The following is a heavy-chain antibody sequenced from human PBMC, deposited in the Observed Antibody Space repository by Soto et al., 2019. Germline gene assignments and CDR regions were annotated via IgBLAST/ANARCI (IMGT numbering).Heavy chain of an antibody. V-gene: IGHV5-51*01. D-gene: IGHD3-22*01. Sequence: GESRKISCKGSGYSFTSYWIGWVRQMPGKGLEWMGIIYPGDSDTRYSPSFQGQVTISADKSISTAYLQWSSLKASDTAMYYCARLCYYDSSGYYYGVYWFDPWGQGTLVTVSS. J-gene: IGHJ5*02. CDR2: IYPGDSDT. CDR1: GYSFTSYW. CDR3: ARLCYYDSSGYYYGVYWFDP.